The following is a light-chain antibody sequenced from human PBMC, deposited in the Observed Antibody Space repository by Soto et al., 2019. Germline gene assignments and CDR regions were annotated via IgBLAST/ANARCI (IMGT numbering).Light chain of an antibody. V-gene: IGKV3-11*01. CDR1: QSVSSY. CDR3: QQRSNWPAT. CDR2: DTS. J-gene: IGKJ2*01. Sequence: EIVLTQSPATLSLSPGERATLSCRASQSVSSYLAWYQQKPGQAPRLLIYDTSNRATGIPARFSGSGSGTDFNLTISSLEPEDFAVYHCQQRSNWPATFGQGTKLEIK.